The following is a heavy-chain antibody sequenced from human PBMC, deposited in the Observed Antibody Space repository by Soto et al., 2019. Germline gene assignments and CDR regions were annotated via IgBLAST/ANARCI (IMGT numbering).Heavy chain of an antibody. CDR1: GFTFSSYE. J-gene: IGHJ3*02. CDR3: ARGLRITMIVVGAFDI. CDR2: ISSSGSTI. D-gene: IGHD3-22*01. V-gene: IGHV3-48*03. Sequence: EVQLVESGGGLVQPGGSLRHSCAASGFTFSSYEMNWVRQAPGKGLEWVSYISSSGSTIYYADSVKGRFTISRDNAKNSLYLQMNSLRAEDTAVYYCARGLRITMIVVGAFDIWGQGTMVTVSS.